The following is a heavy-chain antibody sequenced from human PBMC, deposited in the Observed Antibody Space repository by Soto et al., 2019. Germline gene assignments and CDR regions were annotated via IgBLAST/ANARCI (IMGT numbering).Heavy chain of an antibody. Sequence: GGSLRLSCAASGFTFSDYYMSWIRQAPGKGLEWVSYISSSGSTIYYADSVKGRFTISRDNAKNSLYLQMNSLRAEDTAVYYCTGSTVTTGIKAFDIWGQGTMVTVSS. V-gene: IGHV3-11*01. J-gene: IGHJ3*02. CDR3: TGSTVTTGIKAFDI. CDR1: GFTFSDYY. D-gene: IGHD4-17*01. CDR2: ISSSGSTI.